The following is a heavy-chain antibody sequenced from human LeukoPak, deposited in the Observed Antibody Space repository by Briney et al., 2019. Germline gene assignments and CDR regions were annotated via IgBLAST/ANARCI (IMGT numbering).Heavy chain of an antibody. V-gene: IGHV1-8*01. Sequence: GGSVHVSCKASGYTFTKYEINWVGQAAGRGVAWVGWMNPNRGHTGYAQKFQGRVTMPRNTSISTAYMELSSLRSEDTAVYYCARDLGYCSSTSCYNPGYWGQGTLVTVSS. D-gene: IGHD2-2*01. CDR2: MNPNRGHT. CDR3: ARDLGYCSSTSCYNPGY. CDR1: GYTFTKYE. J-gene: IGHJ4*02.